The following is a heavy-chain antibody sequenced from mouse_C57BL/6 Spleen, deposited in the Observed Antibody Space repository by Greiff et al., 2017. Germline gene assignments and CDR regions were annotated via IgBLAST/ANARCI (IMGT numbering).Heavy chain of an antibody. J-gene: IGHJ4*01. CDR1: GFTFSSYA. CDR2: ISSGGDYI. Sequence: DVKLVESGEGLVKPGGSLKLSCAASGFTFSSYAMSWVRQTPEKRLEWVAYISSGGDYIYYADTVKGRFTISRDNARNTLYLQMSSLKSEDTAMYYCTRDHDYYGSSFYYAMDYWGQGTSVTVSS. D-gene: IGHD1-1*01. V-gene: IGHV5-9-1*02. CDR3: TRDHDYYGSSFYYAMDY.